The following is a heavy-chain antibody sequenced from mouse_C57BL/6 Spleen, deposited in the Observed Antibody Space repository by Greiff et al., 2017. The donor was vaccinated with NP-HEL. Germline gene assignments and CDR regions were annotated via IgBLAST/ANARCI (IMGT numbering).Heavy chain of an antibody. D-gene: IGHD2-2*01. CDR3: ARNPFYGYLYAMDY. CDR1: GFSLTSYG. Sequence: VKLMESGPGLVQPSQSLSITCTVSGFSLTSYGVHWVRQSPGKGLEWLGVIWSGGSTDYNAAFISRLSISKDNSKSQVFFKMNSLQADDTAIYYCARNPFYGYLYAMDYWGQGTSVTVSS. CDR2: IWSGGST. J-gene: IGHJ4*01. V-gene: IGHV2-2*01.